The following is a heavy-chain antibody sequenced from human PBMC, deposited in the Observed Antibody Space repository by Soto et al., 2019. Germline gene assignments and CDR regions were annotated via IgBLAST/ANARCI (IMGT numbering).Heavy chain of an antibody. V-gene: IGHV3-23*01. D-gene: IGHD3-10*01. CDR3: ANRNDYGSGSYFPFDH. CDR1: GFTFSSYG. J-gene: IGHJ4*02. CDR2: ISGSGGST. Sequence: GGSLRLSCAASGFTFSSYGMSWVRQAAGKGLEWVSSISGSGGSTYYADSVKGRFTISRDNSKNTLYLQMSSLRAEDTAVYYCANRNDYGSGSYFPFDHWGQGTLVTVSS.